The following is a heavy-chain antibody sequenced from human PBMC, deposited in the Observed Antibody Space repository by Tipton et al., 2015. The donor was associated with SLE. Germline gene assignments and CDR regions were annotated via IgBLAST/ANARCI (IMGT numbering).Heavy chain of an antibody. CDR3: ARDLLGIAVAGTVDY. V-gene: IGHV3-21*03. CDR1: GFTIGTYA. D-gene: IGHD6-19*01. CDR2: ISSSSSYI. Sequence: SLRLSCAASGFTIGTYAMNWVRQAPGKGLEWVSSISSSSSYIYCADSVKGRFTISRDNTKNSLYLQMNSLRAEDTAVYYCARDLLGIAVAGTVDYWGQGTLVTVSS. J-gene: IGHJ4*02.